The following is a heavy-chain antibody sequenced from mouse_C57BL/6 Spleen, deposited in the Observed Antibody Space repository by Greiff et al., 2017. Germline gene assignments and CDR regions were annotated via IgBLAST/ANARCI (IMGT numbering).Heavy chain of an antibody. CDR1: GFSLTSYG. D-gene: IGHD2-4*01. CDR3: AKYDYDGMFAY. J-gene: IGHJ3*01. Sequence: VKLMESGPGLVQPSQSLSITCTVSGFSLTSYGVHWVRQSPGKGLEWLGVIWSGGSTDYYAAFMSRLSITKDNSKSQVFFKMNSLQADDTAIYYCAKYDYDGMFAYWGQGTLVTVSA. V-gene: IGHV2-5*01. CDR2: IWSGGST.